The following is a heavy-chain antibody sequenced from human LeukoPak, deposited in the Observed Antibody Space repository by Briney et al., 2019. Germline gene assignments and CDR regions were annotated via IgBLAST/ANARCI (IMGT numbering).Heavy chain of an antibody. Sequence: PGRSLRLSCAASGFTFSSYAMSWVRQAPGKGLEWVSAIGGSGGSTYYADSVKGRFTISRDNSKNTLYLQMNSLRAEGTAVYYCAKAQWELLLLDYWGQGTPVTVSS. CDR3: AKAQWELLLLDY. J-gene: IGHJ4*02. V-gene: IGHV3-23*01. D-gene: IGHD1-26*01. CDR1: GFTFSSYA. CDR2: IGGSGGST.